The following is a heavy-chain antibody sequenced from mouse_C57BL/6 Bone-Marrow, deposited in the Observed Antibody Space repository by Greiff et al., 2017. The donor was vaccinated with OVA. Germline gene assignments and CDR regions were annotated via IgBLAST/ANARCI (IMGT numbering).Heavy chain of an antibody. CDR3: ARQGGYYDAMDY. CDR2: ISSGGSYT. J-gene: IGHJ4*01. V-gene: IGHV5-6*01. CDR1: GFTFSSYG. D-gene: IGHD2-2*01. Sequence: EVMLVESGGDLVKPGGSLKLSCAASGFTFSSYGMSWVRQTPDRRLEWVATISSGGSYTYYPDSVKGRFPISRDNARNTLYLQMSRLKSEDTAMYYCARQGGYYDAMDYWGQGTSVTVSS.